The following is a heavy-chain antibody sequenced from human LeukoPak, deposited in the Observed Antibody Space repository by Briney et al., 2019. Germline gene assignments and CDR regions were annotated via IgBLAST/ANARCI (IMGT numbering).Heavy chain of an antibody. J-gene: IGHJ4*02. Sequence: GSLILSCAASGVTFSSYWMHWGLQAPGKGLVWVSRINSDGSTTNYADSVKGRFTISRDNAKNTLYLQMNSLGAEDTAVYYCARDDYYLDYWGQGTLVTVFS. D-gene: IGHD3-3*01. CDR1: GVTFSSYW. CDR3: ARDDYYLDY. CDR2: INSDGSTT. V-gene: IGHV3-74*01.